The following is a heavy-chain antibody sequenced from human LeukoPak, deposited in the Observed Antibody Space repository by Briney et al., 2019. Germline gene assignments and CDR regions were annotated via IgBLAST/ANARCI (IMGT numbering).Heavy chain of an antibody. Sequence: SETLSLTCAVYGGSFSGYYWSWIRQPPGKGLEWIGEINHSGSTNYNPSLKSRVTISVDTSKNQFSLKLSSVTAADTAVYYCAPRHRKICFQPWGQGPLDTVSS. CDR3: APRHRKICFQP. V-gene: IGHV4-34*01. D-gene: IGHD1-1*01. J-gene: IGHJ5*02. CDR1: GGSFSGYY. CDR2: INHSGST.